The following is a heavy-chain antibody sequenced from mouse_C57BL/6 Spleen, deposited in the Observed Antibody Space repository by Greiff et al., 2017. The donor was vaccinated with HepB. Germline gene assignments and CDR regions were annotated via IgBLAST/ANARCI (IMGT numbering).Heavy chain of an antibody. V-gene: IGHV1-4*01. Sequence: VQLQQSGAELARPGASVKMSCKASGYTFTSYTMHWVKQRPGQGLEWIGYINPSSGYTKYNQKFKDKATLTADKSSSTAYMQLSSLTSEDSAVYYCARRGGYYYYAMDYWGQGTSVTVSS. J-gene: IGHJ4*01. CDR2: INPSSGYT. CDR1: GYTFTSYT. D-gene: IGHD2-3*01. CDR3: ARRGGYYYYAMDY.